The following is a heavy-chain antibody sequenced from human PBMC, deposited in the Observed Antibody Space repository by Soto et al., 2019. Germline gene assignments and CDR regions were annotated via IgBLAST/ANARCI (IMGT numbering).Heavy chain of an antibody. V-gene: IGHV4-59*01. CDR2: IYYSGST. D-gene: IGHD1-1*01. J-gene: IGHJ6*02. Sequence: PSETLSLTCTISGGSISSYYWSWIRQPPGKGLEWIGYIYYSGSTNYNPSLKSRVTISVDTSKNQFSLKLSSVTAADTAVYYCARDPRSPTNWYAHYYGMDVWGQGTTVTVSS. CDR3: ARDPRSPTNWYAHYYGMDV. CDR1: GGSISSYY.